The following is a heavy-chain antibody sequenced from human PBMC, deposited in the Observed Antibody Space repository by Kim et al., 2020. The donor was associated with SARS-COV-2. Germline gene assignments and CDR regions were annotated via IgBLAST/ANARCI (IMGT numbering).Heavy chain of an antibody. CDR3: ATDFVRSPDWTPSALNY. Sequence: ASVKVSCKVSGYTLTELSMHWVRQAPGKGLEWMGGFDPEDGETIYAQKFQGRVTMTEDTSTDTAYMELSSLRSEDTAVYYCATDFVRSPDWTPSALNYWGQGTLVTVSS. CDR2: FDPEDGET. J-gene: IGHJ4*02. D-gene: IGHD1-1*01. CDR1: GYTLTELS. V-gene: IGHV1-24*01.